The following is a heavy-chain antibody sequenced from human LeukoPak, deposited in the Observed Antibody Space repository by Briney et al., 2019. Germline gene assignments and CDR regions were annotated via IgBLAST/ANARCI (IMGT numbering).Heavy chain of an antibody. J-gene: IGHJ5*02. Sequence: GGSLRLSCAASGFTFSSYAMSWVRQAPGKGLEWVSVIYSGGSTYYADSVKGRFTISRDNSKNTLYLQMNSLRAEDAAVYYCARVGNSGYYDSTGYWASWFDPWGQGTLVTVSS. CDR3: ARVGNSGYYDSTGYWASWFDP. CDR2: IYSGGST. CDR1: GFTFSSYA. D-gene: IGHD3-22*01. V-gene: IGHV3-53*01.